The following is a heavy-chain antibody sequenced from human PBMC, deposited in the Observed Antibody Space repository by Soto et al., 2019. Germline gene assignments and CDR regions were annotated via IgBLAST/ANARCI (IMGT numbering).Heavy chain of an antibody. CDR1: GGSISSGGYS. J-gene: IGHJ1*01. D-gene: IGHD2-21*01. CDR3: ARVIVEFSVPHPLQFAF. Sequence: NLSLTCTVSGGSISSGGYSWSWIRQHQGKGLEWIGYIYYSGSTYYNPSLKSRVTISVDTSKNQFSLKLSSVTAADTAFYYCARVIVEFSVPHPLQFAFRAQRTLVPVSA. V-gene: IGHV4-31*03. CDR2: IYYSGST.